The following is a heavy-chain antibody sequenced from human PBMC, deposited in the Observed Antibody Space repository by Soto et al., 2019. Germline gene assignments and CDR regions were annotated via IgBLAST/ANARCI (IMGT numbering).Heavy chain of an antibody. D-gene: IGHD3-22*01. V-gene: IGHV4-30-2*01. Sequence: SETLSLTCAVSGGSISSGGYSWSWIRQPPWKGLEWIGYIYHSGSTYYNPSLKSRVTISVDRSKNQFSLKLSSVTAADTAVYYCARGAMYYYDSSGYSYWFDPWGQGXLVTASS. CDR3: ARGAMYYYDSSGYSYWFDP. CDR2: IYHSGST. CDR1: GGSISSGGYS. J-gene: IGHJ5*02.